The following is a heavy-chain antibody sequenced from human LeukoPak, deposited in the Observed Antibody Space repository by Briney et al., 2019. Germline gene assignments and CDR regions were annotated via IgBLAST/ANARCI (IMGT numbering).Heavy chain of an antibody. Sequence: PGGSLRLSCAASGFTFSSYSMNWVRQAPGKGLEWVSSISSSSSYIYYADSVKGRFTISRDNAKNSLYLQMSSLRAEDTAVYYCVQGGNMAARVPVGLDQWGQGTLVTVSS. CDR3: VQGGNMAARVPVGLDQ. CDR2: ISSSSSYI. V-gene: IGHV3-21*01. J-gene: IGHJ4*02. D-gene: IGHD6-6*01. CDR1: GFTFSSYS.